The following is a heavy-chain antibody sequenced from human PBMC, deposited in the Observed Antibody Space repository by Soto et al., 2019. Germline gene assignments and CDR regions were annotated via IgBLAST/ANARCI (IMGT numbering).Heavy chain of an antibody. D-gene: IGHD6-13*01. CDR2: ISGGGGST. Sequence: PGGSLRLSCAASGFTFSSYAMSWVRQAPGKGLEWVSAISGGGGSTFYPDSVKGRFTISRDNSKNTLYLQMNSLRAEDTAVYYCAKHYSSSWHTDYWGQGTLVTVSS. V-gene: IGHV3-23*01. J-gene: IGHJ4*02. CDR1: GFTFSSYA. CDR3: AKHYSSSWHTDY.